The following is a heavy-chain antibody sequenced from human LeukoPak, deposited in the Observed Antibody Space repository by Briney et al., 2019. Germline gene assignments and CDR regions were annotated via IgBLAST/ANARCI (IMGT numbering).Heavy chain of an antibody. CDR3: ARDYGSGSYGVDY. D-gene: IGHD3-10*01. CDR1: GGSFSGYY. Sequence: PSETLSLTCAVSGGSFSGYYWSWIRQPPGKGLEWIGEINHSGSTNYNPSLKSRVTISVDTSKNQFSLKLSSVTAADTAVYYCARDYGSGSYGVDYWGQGTLVTVSS. V-gene: IGHV4-34*01. CDR2: INHSGST. J-gene: IGHJ4*02.